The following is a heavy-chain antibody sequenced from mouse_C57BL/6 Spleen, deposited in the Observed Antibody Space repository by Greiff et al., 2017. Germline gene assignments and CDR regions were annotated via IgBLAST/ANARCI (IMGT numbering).Heavy chain of an antibody. D-gene: IGHD2-3*01. CDR3: ARIPPDGYLVWFAY. V-gene: IGHV5-17*01. J-gene: IGHJ3*01. CDR1: GYSFSDYG. CDR2: ISSGCSTN. Sequence: EVQLVESGGGLVKPGGSLKLSCAASGYSFSDYGMHWVRQGPGKGLEWVAYISSGCSTNYYADKVKGLFTFTRDNANNTLYLQMTSLRSEDTAMYYCARIPPDGYLVWFAYWGKGTLVTVSA.